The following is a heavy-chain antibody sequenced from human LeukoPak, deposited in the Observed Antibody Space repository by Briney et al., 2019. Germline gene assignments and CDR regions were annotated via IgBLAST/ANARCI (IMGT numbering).Heavy chain of an antibody. CDR3: AREQGATDYYMDV. CDR1: GFTFSSYS. V-gene: IGHV3-48*01. Sequence: GGSLRLSCAASGFTFSSYSMNWVRQAPGKGLEWVSYISSSSSTIYYADSVKGRFTISRDNAKNSLYLQMNSLRAEDTAVYYCAREQGATDYYMDVWGKGTTVTASS. J-gene: IGHJ6*03. D-gene: IGHD1-26*01. CDR2: ISSSSSTI.